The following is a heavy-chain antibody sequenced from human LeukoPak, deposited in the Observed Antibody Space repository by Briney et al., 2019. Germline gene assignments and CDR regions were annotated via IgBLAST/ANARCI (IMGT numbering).Heavy chain of an antibody. CDR3: ACLRGPSDY. CDR1: GFTFDDYG. Sequence: PGGSLRLSCAASGFTFDDYGMSWVRHAPGKGLEWVSGINWNGGSTGYADSVKGRFTISRDNTKNSLYLQMDSLTADDTAVYFCACLRGPSDYWGQGTLVTVSS. CDR2: INWNGGST. J-gene: IGHJ4*02. V-gene: IGHV3-20*04. D-gene: IGHD4-17*01.